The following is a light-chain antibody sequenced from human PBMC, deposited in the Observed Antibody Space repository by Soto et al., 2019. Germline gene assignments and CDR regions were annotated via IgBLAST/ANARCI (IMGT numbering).Light chain of an antibody. CDR1: SSNIGSNV. CDR3: GTWDNSLSVVV. V-gene: IGLV1-51*02. CDR2: DDT. J-gene: IGLJ2*01. Sequence: QSVLTQPPSVSAAPGQKVTISCSGSSSNIGSNVVSWYQQVPGTAPSLLTYDDTKRASGIPARFSGSKSGSSATLGITGLQTGDEADDYCGTWDNSLSVVVFGGGTKLTVL.